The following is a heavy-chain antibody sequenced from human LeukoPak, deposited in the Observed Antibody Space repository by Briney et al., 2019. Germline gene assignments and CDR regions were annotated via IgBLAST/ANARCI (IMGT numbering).Heavy chain of an antibody. D-gene: IGHD1-26*01. CDR3: ARESAGSYWG. J-gene: IGHJ4*02. Sequence: QSGGSLGLSFAALGFIFVNHWMPWFRQDQGKGRVWVSRLNLDGATTSYADSVKGRFTISRDNAKNTLYLQMNSLRVDDTAVYYCARESAGSYWGWGQGTLVTVSS. V-gene: IGHV3-74*01. CDR1: GFIFVNHW. CDR2: LNLDGATT.